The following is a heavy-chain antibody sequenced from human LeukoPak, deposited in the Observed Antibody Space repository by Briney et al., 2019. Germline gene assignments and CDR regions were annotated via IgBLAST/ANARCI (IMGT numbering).Heavy chain of an antibody. D-gene: IGHD3-10*01. V-gene: IGHV4-61*09. J-gene: IGHJ3*02. Sequence: PSQTLSLTCTVSGGSISSGSYYWSWIRQPAGKGLEWIGYIYYSGSTNYNPSLKSRVTISVDTSKNQFSLKLSSVTAADTAVYYCARLPSTMVRGAIRDAFDIWGQGTMVTVSS. CDR3: ARLPSTMVRGAIRDAFDI. CDR1: GGSISSGSYY. CDR2: IYYSGST.